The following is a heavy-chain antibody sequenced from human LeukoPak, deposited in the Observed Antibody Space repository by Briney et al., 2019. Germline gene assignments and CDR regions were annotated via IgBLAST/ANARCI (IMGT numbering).Heavy chain of an antibody. CDR2: IYYSGST. Sequence: SETLSLTCTVSGGSISSSSYYWGWIRQPPGKGLEWIGSIYYSGSTYYNPSLKSRVTISVDTSKNQFSLQLNSVTPEDTAVYYCARDAWHYDFWSGYYTSSPWYFDLWGRGTLVTVSS. J-gene: IGHJ2*01. V-gene: IGHV4-39*02. CDR1: GGSISSSSYY. D-gene: IGHD3-3*01. CDR3: ARDAWHYDFWSGYYTSSPWYFDL.